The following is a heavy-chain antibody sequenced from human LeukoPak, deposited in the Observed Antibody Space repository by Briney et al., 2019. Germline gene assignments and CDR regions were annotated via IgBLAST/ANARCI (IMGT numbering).Heavy chain of an antibody. D-gene: IGHD4-17*01. CDR1: GFTFSSYA. CDR3: ARPTPLRFIDY. V-gene: IGHV3-30*04. CDR2: ISYDGSNK. J-gene: IGHJ4*02. Sequence: GGSLRLSCAASGFTFSSYAMHWVRQAPGKGLEWVAVISYDGSNKYYADSVKGRFTISRDNSKNTLYLQMNSLRAEDTAVYYCARPTPLRFIDYWGQGTLVTVSS.